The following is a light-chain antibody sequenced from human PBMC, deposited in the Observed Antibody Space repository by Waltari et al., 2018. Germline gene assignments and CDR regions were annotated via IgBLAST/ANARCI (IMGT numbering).Light chain of an antibody. V-gene: IGKV4-1*01. Sequence: DIVMTQSPDSLALSLGERATINCKSSQSVLRNSTKRNSLAWLPQRPGQPPKLLIYWASTRDSGVPDRVTGSGSGTDFTLTINSLQAEDVAVYYCQQFYSTPTFGQGTKVEI. CDR2: WAS. CDR3: QQFYSTPT. J-gene: IGKJ1*01. CDR1: QSVLRNSTKRNS.